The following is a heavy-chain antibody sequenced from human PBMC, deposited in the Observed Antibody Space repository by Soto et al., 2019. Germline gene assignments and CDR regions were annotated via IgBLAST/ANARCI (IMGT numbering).Heavy chain of an antibody. D-gene: IGHD6-13*01. CDR2: IIPIFGTA. Sequence: SVKVSCKASGGAFSSYAISWVRQAPGQRLEWMGGIIPIFGTANYAQKFQGRVTITADESTSTAYMELSSLRSEDTAVYYCARVWQQPVLGYYGMDVWGQGTTVTVSS. V-gene: IGHV1-69*13. CDR1: GGAFSSYA. J-gene: IGHJ6*02. CDR3: ARVWQQPVLGYYGMDV.